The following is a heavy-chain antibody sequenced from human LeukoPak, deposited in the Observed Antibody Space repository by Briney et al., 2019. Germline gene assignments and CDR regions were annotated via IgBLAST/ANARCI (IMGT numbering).Heavy chain of an antibody. CDR2: IYPGDSDT. Sequence: GESLKISCKGSGYSFTSYWIGWVRQMPGKGLEWMGIIYPGDSDTRYSPSFQGQVTISADKSITTAYLQWSSLKASDTAVYYCARLTGDRLWYFDLWGRGTLVTVSS. CDR3: ARLTGDRLWYFDL. CDR1: GYSFTSYW. V-gene: IGHV5-51*01. J-gene: IGHJ2*01. D-gene: IGHD7-27*01.